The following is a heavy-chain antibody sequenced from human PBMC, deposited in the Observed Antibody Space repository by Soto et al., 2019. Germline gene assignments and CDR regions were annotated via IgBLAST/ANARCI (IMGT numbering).Heavy chain of an antibody. Sequence: QVQLQESGPGLVKPSQTLSLTCTVSGGSISSGDYYWSWIRQPPGKGLEWIGYIYYSGSTYYNPALRILVTISVQASRNQFSLKLSSVSTEFTAVYYWAREGVGRDYYDSSGYYRGDYWVQGTLVIVSS. D-gene: IGHD3-22*01. V-gene: IGHV4-30-4*01. CDR1: GGSISSGDYY. CDR2: IYYSGST. CDR3: AREGVGRDYYDSSGYYRGDY. J-gene: IGHJ4*02.